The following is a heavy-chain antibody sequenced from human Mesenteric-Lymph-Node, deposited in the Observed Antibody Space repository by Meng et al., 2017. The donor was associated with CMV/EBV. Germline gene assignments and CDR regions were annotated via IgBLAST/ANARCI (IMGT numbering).Heavy chain of an antibody. CDR3: ARGHYGLEV. CDR1: GFTFSDYW. CDR2: IRDDGSEE. V-gene: IGHV3-7*01. Sequence: GGSLRLSCAASGFTFSDYWMTWVRQAPGKGLEWVAKIRDDGSEEYYVDSVKGRFSISRDNAKNSLYLQMNSLRVEDTAVYYCARGHYGLEVWGQGTTVTVSS. J-gene: IGHJ6*02.